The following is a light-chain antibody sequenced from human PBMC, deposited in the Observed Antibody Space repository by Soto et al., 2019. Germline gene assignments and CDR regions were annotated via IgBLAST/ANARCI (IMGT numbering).Light chain of an antibody. CDR3: CSHGGSYTPYV. CDR2: DVS. CDR1: SSDVGLYNY. J-gene: IGLJ1*01. V-gene: IGLV2-11*01. Sequence: QSALTQPRSVSGSPGQSVTISCTGTSSDVGLYNYVSWYQQHPGKAPKLIIYDVSKRPSGVPDRFSGSKSGNTASLTISGLQAEDEGEYFCCSHGGSYTPYVFGTGTKLTVL.